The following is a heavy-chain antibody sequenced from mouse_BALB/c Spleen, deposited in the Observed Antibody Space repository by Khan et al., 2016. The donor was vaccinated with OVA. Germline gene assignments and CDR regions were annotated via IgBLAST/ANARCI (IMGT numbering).Heavy chain of an antibody. V-gene: IGHV1-69*02. D-gene: IGHD2-14*01. CDR2: IYPSDSYT. J-gene: IGHJ4*01. Sequence: QVQLQQPGIELVRPGASVKLSCKASGYTFSNYWINWVKQRPGQGLEWIGNIYPSDSYTNYNQNFKDKATLTVDKSSSTAYMQLSSPTSEDSAVYYCSREVRRHYYAMDYWGQGTSVTVSS. CDR3: SREVRRHYYAMDY. CDR1: GYTFSNYW.